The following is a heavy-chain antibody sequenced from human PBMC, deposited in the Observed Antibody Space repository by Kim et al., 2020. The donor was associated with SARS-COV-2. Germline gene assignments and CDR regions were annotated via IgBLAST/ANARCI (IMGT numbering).Heavy chain of an antibody. V-gene: IGHV4-34*01. Sequence: SETLSLTCAVYGGSFSGYYWSWIRQPPGKGLEWIGEINHSGSTNYNPSLKSRVTISVDTSKNQFSLKLSSVTAADTAVYYCARFPGSSWYGYYYYGMDVWGQGTTVTVSS. CDR2: INHSGST. CDR3: ARFPGSSWYGYYYYGMDV. CDR1: GGSFSGYY. J-gene: IGHJ6*02. D-gene: IGHD6-13*01.